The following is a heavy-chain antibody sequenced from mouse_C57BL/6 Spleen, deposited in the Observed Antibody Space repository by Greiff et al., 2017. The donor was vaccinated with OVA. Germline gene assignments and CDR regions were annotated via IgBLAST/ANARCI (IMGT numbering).Heavy chain of an antibody. J-gene: IGHJ3*01. CDR2: IHPNSGST. CDR3: VRGDYGSSWAWFAY. CDR1: GYTFTSYW. Sequence: QVQLQQPGAELVKPGASVKLSCKASGYTFTSYWMHWVKQRPGQGLEWIGMIHPNSGSTNYNEKFKSKATLTVDKSSSTAYLQLSSLTSEDSAVYYCVRGDYGSSWAWFAYWGQGTLVTVSA. V-gene: IGHV1-64*01. D-gene: IGHD1-1*01.